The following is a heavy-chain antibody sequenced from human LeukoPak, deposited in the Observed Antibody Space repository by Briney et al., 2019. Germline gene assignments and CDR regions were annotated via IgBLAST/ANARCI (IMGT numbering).Heavy chain of an antibody. J-gene: IGHJ5*02. Sequence: SQTLSLTCAGSGGSISSGGYSWSWIRQPPGKGLEWIGYIYHSGSTYYNPSLKSRVTISVDRSKNQFSLKLSSVTAADTAVYYCARGGTITMVRGVIINQNWFDPWGQGTLVTVSS. D-gene: IGHD3-10*01. CDR1: GGSISSGGYS. CDR3: ARGGTITMVRGVIINQNWFDP. V-gene: IGHV4-30-2*01. CDR2: IYHSGST.